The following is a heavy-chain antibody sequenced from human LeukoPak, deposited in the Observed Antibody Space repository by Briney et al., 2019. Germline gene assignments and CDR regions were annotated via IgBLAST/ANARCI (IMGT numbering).Heavy chain of an antibody. J-gene: IGHJ4*02. D-gene: IGHD3-22*01. CDR1: GYRFIKYW. V-gene: IGHV5-51*01. CDR2: IYPDDSKT. CDR3: TTYFETGGYFAFDH. Sequence: GESLKISCKTSGYRFIKYWIGWVRQRPGKGLEWMTIIYPDDSKTIYSPSLQGQVTVSVDKSLGTAYLQWSSLKASDTAMYYRTTYFETGGYFAFDHWGQGTLVTVSS.